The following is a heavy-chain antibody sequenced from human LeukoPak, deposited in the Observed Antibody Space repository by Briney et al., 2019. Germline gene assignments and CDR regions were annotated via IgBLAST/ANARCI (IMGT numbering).Heavy chain of an antibody. V-gene: IGHV3-74*01. CDR2: TNEHGTII. D-gene: IGHD3-10*01. CDR1: GFSFSNYW. CDR3: VVDLSGSADY. Sequence: AGGSLRLSCAASGFSFSNYWFHWVRQAPGEGLVWVSRTNEHGTIINYADSVKGRFTISRDNAKNTLYLQMNSLRTEDSALYYRVVDLSGSADYWGQGTLVPVSS. J-gene: IGHJ4*02.